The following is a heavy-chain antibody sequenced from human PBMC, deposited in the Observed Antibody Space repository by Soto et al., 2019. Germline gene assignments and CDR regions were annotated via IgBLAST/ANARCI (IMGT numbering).Heavy chain of an antibody. CDR1: GFTCSSYS. Sequence: EVQLVESGGGLVKPGGSLRLSCAASGFTCSSYSLNWVRQAPGKGLEWVSSISSSSSYIYYADSGKGRFTISRDNAKNSLYLQMNSLRAEDTAVYYCARGGIAVAGQLRYYYYYYMDVWGKGTTVTVSS. V-gene: IGHV3-21*01. D-gene: IGHD6-19*01. CDR3: ARGGIAVAGQLRYYYYYYMDV. CDR2: ISSSSSYI. J-gene: IGHJ6*03.